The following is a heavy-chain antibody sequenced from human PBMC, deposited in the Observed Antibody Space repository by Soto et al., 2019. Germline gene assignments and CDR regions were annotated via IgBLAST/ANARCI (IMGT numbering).Heavy chain of an antibody. J-gene: IGHJ4*02. V-gene: IGHV3-21*01. Sequence: LRLSCAASGFTFSTYSMNWVRQAPGKGLEWVSSISGSGNYTHYADFLRGRFTISRDNAKTSLYLQMNSLRAEDTAVYYCAREGINNYNEYYFDSWGQGTVVTVS. CDR1: GFTFSTYS. D-gene: IGHD4-4*01. CDR2: ISGSGNYT. CDR3: AREGINNYNEYYFDS.